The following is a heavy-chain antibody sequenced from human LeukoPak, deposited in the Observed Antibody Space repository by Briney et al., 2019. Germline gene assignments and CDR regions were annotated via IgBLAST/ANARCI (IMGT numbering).Heavy chain of an antibody. CDR1: GESLGTFY. J-gene: IGHJ4*02. V-gene: IGHV4-4*07. CDR2: IHTTGYT. Sequence: SETLSLTCTVSGESLGTFYWSWLRQPAGQGLEYIGRIHTTGYTNYKPSLKSRVTMSVDSSKNQFSLTLRSVTATDTAIYYCARAHSGLYLDSWGQGTLVTVSS. D-gene: IGHD2-15*01. CDR3: ARAHSGLYLDS.